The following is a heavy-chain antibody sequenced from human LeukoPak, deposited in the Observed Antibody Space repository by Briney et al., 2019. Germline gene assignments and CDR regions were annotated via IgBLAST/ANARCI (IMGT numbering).Heavy chain of an antibody. V-gene: IGHV4-39*02. CDR3: AKTYYYDPFDY. CDR2: IYYSGST. CDR1: GGSISNSGYY. D-gene: IGHD3-22*01. Sequence: EASETLSLTCTVSGGSISNSGYYWGWIRQPPGKGLEWIANIYYSGSTYSNPSLKSRVTISVDTSKNHFSLKLSSVTAADTAIYYCAKTYYYDPFDYWGQGTLVTVSS. J-gene: IGHJ4*02.